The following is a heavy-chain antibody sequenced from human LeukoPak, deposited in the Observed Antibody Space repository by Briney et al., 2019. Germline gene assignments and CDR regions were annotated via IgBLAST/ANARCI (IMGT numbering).Heavy chain of an antibody. CDR3: AKASMVRGSLGGFDS. V-gene: IGHV3-23*01. CDR1: GFTFSSYS. CDR2: IRGSGGT. D-gene: IGHD3-10*01. J-gene: IGHJ5*01. Sequence: PGGSLRLSCAASGFTFSSYSMNWVRQAPGKGLEWVSVIRGSGGTYYADSVKGRFTISRDNSKNTLYLQMNSLRADDTAVYYCAKASMVRGSLGGFDSWGQGTLVTVSS.